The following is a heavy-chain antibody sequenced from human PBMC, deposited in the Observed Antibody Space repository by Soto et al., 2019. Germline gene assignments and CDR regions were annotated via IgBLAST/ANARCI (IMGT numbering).Heavy chain of an antibody. J-gene: IGHJ6*02. CDR3: ARRSGYNFYYNYYGMDV. CDR2: IYYSGST. CDR1: GASISSSNNY. V-gene: IGHV4-39*01. Sequence: PSETLSLTCTVSGASISSSNNYWGWIRQPPGKGLEWIGTIYYSGSTYYNPSLKSRVTISVDTSKNQFSLKLTSVTAADTAVYYCARRSGYNFYYNYYGMDVWGQGTTVTVSS. D-gene: IGHD3-22*01.